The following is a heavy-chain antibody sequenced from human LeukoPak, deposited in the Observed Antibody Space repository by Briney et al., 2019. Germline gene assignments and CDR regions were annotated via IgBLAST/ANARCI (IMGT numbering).Heavy chain of an antibody. CDR2: INPSGGST. V-gene: IGHV1-46*01. CDR3: AREEVIYCSGGSCEYRGPFDY. J-gene: IGHJ4*02. D-gene: IGHD2-15*01. CDR1: GYTFTSYY. Sequence: GASVKVSCKASGYTFTSYYMHWVRQAPGQGLEWMGIINPSGGSTSYAQKFQGRVTMTRDTSTSTVYMELSSLRSEDTAVYYCAREEVIYCSGGSCEYRGPFDYWGQGTLVTVSS.